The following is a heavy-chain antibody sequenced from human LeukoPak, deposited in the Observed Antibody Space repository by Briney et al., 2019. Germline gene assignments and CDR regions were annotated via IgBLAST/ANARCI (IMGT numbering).Heavy chain of an antibody. CDR3: ARGIDSGYDYFDS. Sequence: PGGSLRLSCAPSGFTFSSYAMSWVRQAPGKGLEWVSTISPSGGVTFYSDSVRGRFTISRDNAKNSLYLRMNSLRAEDTAFYYCARGIDSGYDYFDSWGQGTLVTVSS. D-gene: IGHD5-12*01. J-gene: IGHJ4*02. CDR1: GFTFSSYA. CDR2: ISPSGGVT. V-gene: IGHV3-23*01.